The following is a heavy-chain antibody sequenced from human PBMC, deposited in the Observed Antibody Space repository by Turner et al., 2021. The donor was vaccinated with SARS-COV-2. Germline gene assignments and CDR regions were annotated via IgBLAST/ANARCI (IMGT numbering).Heavy chain of an antibody. J-gene: IGHJ4*02. V-gene: IGHV3-15*01. CDR3: TTGKTYYYVSSAYYYSVDY. Sequence: EVQLVESGGGLVKPGGSLRLSCAASGFTFSTAWMSWVRQAPGKGLDWVGRINRKTDGGTADYAAPVKGRFTISRDDSKNTLYLQMNSLKTEDTAVYYCTTGKTYYYVSSAYYYSVDYWGQGTLVTVSS. CDR2: INRKTDGGTA. CDR1: GFTFSTAW. D-gene: IGHD3-22*01.